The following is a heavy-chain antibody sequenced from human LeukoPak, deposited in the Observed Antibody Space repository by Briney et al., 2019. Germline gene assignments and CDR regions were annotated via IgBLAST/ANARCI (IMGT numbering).Heavy chain of an antibody. Sequence: GRSLRLSCAASGFTFSSYAMHWVRQAPGKGLEWVADISYDGSNKYYADSVKGRFTISRDNSKNTLYLQMNSLRAEDTAVYYCARDRDYYGSGSYYTGYWGQGTLVTVSS. J-gene: IGHJ4*02. CDR1: GFTFSSYA. V-gene: IGHV3-30*04. CDR3: ARDRDYYGSGSYYTGY. D-gene: IGHD3-10*01. CDR2: ISYDGSNK.